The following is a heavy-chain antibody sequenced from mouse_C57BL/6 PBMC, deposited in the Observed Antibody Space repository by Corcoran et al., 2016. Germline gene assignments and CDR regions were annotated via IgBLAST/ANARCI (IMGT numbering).Heavy chain of an antibody. CDR2: IYPGSGNT. D-gene: IGHD2-12*01. CDR1: GYTFTDYY. Sequence: QVQLKQSGAELVRPGASVKLSCKASGYTFTDYYINWVKQRPGQGLEWIARIYPGSGNTYYNEKFKGKATLTAEKSSSTAYMQLSSLTSEDSAVYFCARALDYMDYYAMDYWGQGTSVTVSS. J-gene: IGHJ4*01. V-gene: IGHV1-76*01. CDR3: ARALDYMDYYAMDY.